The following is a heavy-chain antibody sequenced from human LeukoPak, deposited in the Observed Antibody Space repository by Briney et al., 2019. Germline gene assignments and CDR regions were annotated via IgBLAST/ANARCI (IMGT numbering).Heavy chain of an antibody. CDR3: ARSYSSSLRFDP. Sequence: PSETLSLTCTVSGGSISSSSYYWGWIRQPPGKGLEWIASISYTGSTYYKPSLKSRVTISLDTSKNQFSLKLSSVTAADTAVYYCARSYSSSLRFDPWGRGTLVTVSS. J-gene: IGHJ5*02. CDR1: GGSISSSSYY. V-gene: IGHV4-39*01. CDR2: ISYTGST. D-gene: IGHD6-13*01.